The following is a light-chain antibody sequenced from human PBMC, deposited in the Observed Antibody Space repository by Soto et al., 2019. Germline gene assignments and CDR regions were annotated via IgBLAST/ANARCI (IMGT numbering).Light chain of an antibody. V-gene: IGLV2-14*03. CDR3: GSYAGGSTHVV. Sequence: QSVLTQPASVSGSPGQSITISCTGTSSDIGRYDYVSWYQQFPGKAPKLMIYRVINRPSGVSDRFSGSKSGNSASLSISGLQPEDEASYFCGSYAGGSTHVVFGAGTKLTVL. J-gene: IGLJ2*01. CDR1: SSDIGRYDY. CDR2: RVI.